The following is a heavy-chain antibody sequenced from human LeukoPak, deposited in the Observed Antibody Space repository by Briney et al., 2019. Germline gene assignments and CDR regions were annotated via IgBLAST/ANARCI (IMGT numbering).Heavy chain of an antibody. CDR1: GGSISSSSYY. V-gene: IGHV4-39*01. D-gene: IGHD3-22*01. CDR3: ARHGLVVVVIPQ. J-gene: IGHJ4*02. Sequence: TSETLSLTCTVSGGSISSSSYYWGWIRQPPGKGLEWIGSIYYSGSTYYNPSLKSRVTISVDTSKNQFSLKLSSVTAADTAVYYCARHGLVVVVIPQWSQGTLVTVSS. CDR2: IYYSGST.